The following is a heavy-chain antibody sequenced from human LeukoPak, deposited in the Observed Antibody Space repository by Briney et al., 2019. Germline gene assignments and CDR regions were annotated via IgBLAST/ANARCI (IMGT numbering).Heavy chain of an antibody. Sequence: PSETLSLTCTVSGGSISSSSYYWGWIRQPPGKGLEWIGSIYYSGSTYYNPSLKSRVTISVDTSKNQFSLKLSSVTAADTAVYYCARVASDFWSGYYTWAHYYFDYWGQGTLVTVSS. V-gene: IGHV4-39*07. CDR2: IYYSGST. CDR1: GGSISSSSYY. J-gene: IGHJ4*02. CDR3: ARVASDFWSGYYTWAHYYFDY. D-gene: IGHD3-3*01.